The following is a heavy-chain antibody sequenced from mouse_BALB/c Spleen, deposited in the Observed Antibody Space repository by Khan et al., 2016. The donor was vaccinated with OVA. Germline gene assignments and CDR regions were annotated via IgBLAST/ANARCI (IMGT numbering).Heavy chain of an antibody. CDR3: ARKNGSDFDY. Sequence: EVQLVESGPELVKPGASVKISCTASGYSFTGYFMNWVMQSHGKSLAWIGRINPHIGEAFYNQKFKGKATLTVDESSSTAHMELRSLASEDSAVYYCARKNGSDFDYWGQGTTLTVAS. J-gene: IGHJ2*01. V-gene: IGHV1-20*02. D-gene: IGHD1-1*01. CDR1: GYSFTGYF. CDR2: INPHIGEA.